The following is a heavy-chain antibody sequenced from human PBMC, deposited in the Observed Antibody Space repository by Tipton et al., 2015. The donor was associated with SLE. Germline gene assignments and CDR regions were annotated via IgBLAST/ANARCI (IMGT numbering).Heavy chain of an antibody. CDR3: ASPSRWDDAFDI. V-gene: IGHV3-53*05. J-gene: IGHJ3*02. CDR1: GFTVSSNY. CDR2: IYSGGST. Sequence: SLRLSCAASGFTVSSNYMSWVRQAPGKGLEWVSVIYSGGSTYYADSVKGRFTISRDNSKNTLYLQMNSLRAEDTAVYYCASPSRWDDAFDIWGQGTMVTVPS. D-gene: IGHD6-19*01.